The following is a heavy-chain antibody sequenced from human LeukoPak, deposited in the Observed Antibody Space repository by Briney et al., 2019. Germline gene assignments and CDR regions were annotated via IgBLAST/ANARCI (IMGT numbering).Heavy chain of an antibody. CDR1: GGSISSGGYY. J-gene: IGHJ4*02. D-gene: IGHD6-19*01. V-gene: IGHV4-61*08. CDR2: IYYSGST. Sequence: SETLSLTCTVSGGSISSGGYYWSWIRQPPGKGLEWIGYIYYSGSTNYNPSLKSRVTISVDTSKNQFSLKLSSVTAADTAVYYCARDSSGVAGSGGPFDYWGQGTLVTVSS. CDR3: ARDSSGVAGSGGPFDY.